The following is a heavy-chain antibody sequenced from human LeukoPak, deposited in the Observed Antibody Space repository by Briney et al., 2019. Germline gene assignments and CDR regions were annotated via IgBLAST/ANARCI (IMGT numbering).Heavy chain of an antibody. V-gene: IGHV3-21*01. CDR2: ISSSSSYI. Sequence: GGSLRLSCAASGFTFSSYWMNWIRQAPGKGLEWVSSISSSSSYIYYADSVKGRFTVSRDNAKNSLYLQMDSLRVEDTALYYCARDPPSFQHWGQGTLVTVSS. CDR1: GFTFSSYW. J-gene: IGHJ1*01. CDR3: ARDPPSFQH.